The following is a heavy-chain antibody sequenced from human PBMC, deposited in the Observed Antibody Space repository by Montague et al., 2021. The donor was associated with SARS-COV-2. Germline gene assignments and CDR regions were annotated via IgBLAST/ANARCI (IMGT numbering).Heavy chain of an antibody. J-gene: IGHJ5*02. V-gene: IGHV4-61*08. CDR3: ARAVSVRRAVNWFDP. Sequence: SETLSLTCSVSGVSISRSVYYWGWIRQPPGKGLEWLAYIYYSGGINSNASHKSRVTMSVDTSKNQFSLKLTSVTAADTAVYYCARAVSVRRAVNWFDPWGQGTLVTVSS. CDR1: GVSISRSVYY. CDR2: IYYSGGI. D-gene: IGHD3-10*01.